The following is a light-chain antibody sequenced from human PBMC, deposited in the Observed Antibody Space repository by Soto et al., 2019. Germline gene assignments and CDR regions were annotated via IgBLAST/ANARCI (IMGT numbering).Light chain of an antibody. CDR2: TNN. Sequence: QSVLTQPPSASGTPGQRVTISFSGGSSNIGINTVNWYQQLPGTAPKVLIYTNNQRPSGVPDRFSGSKSGTSASLAISGLQSGDEADYYCGAWDDGLNGYVFGTGTKLTVL. CDR1: SSNIGINT. V-gene: IGLV1-44*01. J-gene: IGLJ1*01. CDR3: GAWDDGLNGYV.